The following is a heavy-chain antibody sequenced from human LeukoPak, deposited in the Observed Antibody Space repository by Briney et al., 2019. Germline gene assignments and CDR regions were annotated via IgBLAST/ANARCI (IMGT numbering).Heavy chain of an antibody. CDR2: ISWNSGSI. CDR3: AKEAVAGSVVSVYYFDY. V-gene: IGHV3-9*01. Sequence: GGSLRLSCAASGFTLDDYAMHWVRQAPGKGLEWVSGISWNSGSIGYADSVKGRFTISRDNAKNSLYPQMNSLRAEDTALYYCAKEAVAGSVVSVYYFDYWGQGTLVTVSS. CDR1: GFTLDDYA. J-gene: IGHJ4*02. D-gene: IGHD6-19*01.